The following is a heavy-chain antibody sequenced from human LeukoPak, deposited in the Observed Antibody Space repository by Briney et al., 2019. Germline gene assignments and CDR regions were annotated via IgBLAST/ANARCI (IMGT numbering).Heavy chain of an antibody. V-gene: IGHV1-2*02. CDR2: INPNSGGT. J-gene: IGHJ4*02. CDR3: ARPGDGGSYIYFDY. D-gene: IGHD1-26*01. CDR1: GYTFTGYY. Sequence: ASVKVSCKASGYTFTGYYMHWVRQAPGQGLEWMGWINPNSGGTNYAQKFQGRVTMTRDTSIRTAYMELSRLRSDDTAVDYCARPGDGGSYIYFDYWGQGTLVTVSP.